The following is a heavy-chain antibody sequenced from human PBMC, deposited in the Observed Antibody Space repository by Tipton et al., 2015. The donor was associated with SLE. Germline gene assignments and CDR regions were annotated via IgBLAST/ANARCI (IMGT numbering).Heavy chain of an antibody. V-gene: IGHV4-38-2*02. D-gene: IGHD5-18*01. CDR3: ARIHWRDSYSDY. CDR1: GYSISSGYY. J-gene: IGHJ4*02. Sequence: TLSLTCTVSGYSISSGYYWGWIRQPPGKGLEWIGSIYHSGSTYYNPSLKSRVTISVDTSKNQFSLKLSSVTAADTAVYYCARIHWRDSYSDYWGQGTLVTVSS. CDR2: IYHSGST.